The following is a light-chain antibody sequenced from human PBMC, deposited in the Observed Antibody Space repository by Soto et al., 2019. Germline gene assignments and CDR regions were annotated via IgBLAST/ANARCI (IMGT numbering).Light chain of an antibody. Sequence: EFVITQSPATRSVSPGERVTLSCRARQSVGSNLAWYQQTPGQAPRVVIYDASTRETVILARFSGSGSGTEFTLTISSLQSEDFAVYYCQQYDTWTRTFGGGTKVDIK. J-gene: IGKJ4*01. CDR3: QQYDTWTRT. V-gene: IGKV3-15*01. CDR1: QSVGSN. CDR2: DAS.